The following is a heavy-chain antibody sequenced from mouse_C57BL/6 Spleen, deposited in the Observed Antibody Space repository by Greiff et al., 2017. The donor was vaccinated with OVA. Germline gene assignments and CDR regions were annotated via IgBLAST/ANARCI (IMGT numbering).Heavy chain of an antibody. D-gene: IGHD2-2*01. Sequence: QVQLQQPGAELVKPGASVKLSCKASGYTFTSYWMHWVKQRPGRGLEWIGRIDPTSGGTKYNEKFKSKATLTVDKPSSTAYMQLSSLTSEDSAVYYCARTEGAMVTTPHYFDYWGQGTTLTVSS. J-gene: IGHJ2*01. CDR1: GYTFTSYW. CDR3: ARTEGAMVTTPHYFDY. V-gene: IGHV1-72*01. CDR2: IDPTSGGT.